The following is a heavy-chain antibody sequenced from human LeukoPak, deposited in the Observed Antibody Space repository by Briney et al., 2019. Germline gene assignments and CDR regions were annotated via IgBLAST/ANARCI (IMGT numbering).Heavy chain of an antibody. D-gene: IGHD3-10*01. CDR1: GGSFSGYY. Sequence: SETLSLTCAVYGGSFSGYYWSWIRQPPGKGLEWIGEINHSGSTNHNPSLKSRVTISVDTSKNQFSLKLSSVTVADTAVYYCARGKTYYYGSGSYFDYWGQGTLVTVSS. CDR3: ARGKTYYYGSGSYFDY. CDR2: INHSGST. V-gene: IGHV4-34*01. J-gene: IGHJ4*02.